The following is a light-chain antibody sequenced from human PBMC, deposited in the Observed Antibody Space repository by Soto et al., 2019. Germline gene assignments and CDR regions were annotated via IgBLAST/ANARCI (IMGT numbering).Light chain of an antibody. CDR2: GAS. CDR1: QSVNSNY. V-gene: IGKV3-20*01. J-gene: IGKJ1*01. Sequence: ENVLTQSPGTLSLSPGERATLSCRASQSVNSNYLVWYQQKPGQAPRPLIYGASSRATGIPDRFSGSGSGTDFTLTISRLEPEDFAVYYCQQPITLPWTFGQGTKVEIK. CDR3: QQPITLPWT.